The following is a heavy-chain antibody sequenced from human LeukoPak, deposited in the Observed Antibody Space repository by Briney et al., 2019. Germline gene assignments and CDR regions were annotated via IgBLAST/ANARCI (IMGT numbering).Heavy chain of an antibody. CDR1: GFTFSGYT. CDR2: ISYDGSSK. CDR3: AKASGWYAPFDY. V-gene: IGHV3-30-3*01. Sequence: PGGSLRLSCAGSGFTFSGYTIHWVRQAPGKGLDGGAVISYDGSSKYYADSVKGRFTISRDNSKNTLYLQMNSLRAEDTAVYCCAKASGWYAPFDYWGQGTLVTVSS. J-gene: IGHJ4*02. D-gene: IGHD6-19*01.